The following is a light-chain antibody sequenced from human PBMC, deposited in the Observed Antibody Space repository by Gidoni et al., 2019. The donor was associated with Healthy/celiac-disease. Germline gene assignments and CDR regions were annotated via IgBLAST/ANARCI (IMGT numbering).Light chain of an antibody. V-gene: IGKV1-6*01. J-gene: IGKJ1*01. CDR1: QGIRND. CDR3: LQDYKYPWT. Sequence: AIQMTQSPSSLSASVGDRVTITCRASQGIRNDLGWYQQKPGKAPKVLIYASSTLQSGVPSRLSGSGSGTDFTLTISSLQPEDSATYYCLQDYKYPWTFXQXTKVXIK. CDR2: ASS.